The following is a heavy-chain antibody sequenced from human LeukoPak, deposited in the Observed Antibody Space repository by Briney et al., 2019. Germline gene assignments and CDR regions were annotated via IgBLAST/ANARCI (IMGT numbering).Heavy chain of an antibody. Sequence: GGSLRLSCAASGFTFSNYGMHCVRQAPGKGLEWVAGISEDGINKYYADSVKGRFTISRDNSHNTLFLQMNSLRAEDTAVYYCAKDRETTASGTFDYWGQGSLVTVSS. CDR1: GFTFSNYG. CDR2: ISEDGINK. V-gene: IGHV3-30*18. CDR3: AKDRETTASGTFDY. D-gene: IGHD1-14*01. J-gene: IGHJ4*02.